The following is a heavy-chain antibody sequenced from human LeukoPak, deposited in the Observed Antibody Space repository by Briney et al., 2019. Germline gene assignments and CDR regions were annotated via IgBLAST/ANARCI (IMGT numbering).Heavy chain of an antibody. CDR3: ARGGTYCPDY. D-gene: IGHD1-26*01. CDR1: GFTFSTYN. Sequence: GGSLRLSCAASGFTFSTYNMNWVRQAPGKGLEWASYISSSSSPIFYADSVKGRFTISRDNAKNSLYPQMNSLRDEDTAVYYCARGGTYCPDYWGQGTLVTVSS. CDR2: ISSSSSPI. V-gene: IGHV3-48*02. J-gene: IGHJ4*02.